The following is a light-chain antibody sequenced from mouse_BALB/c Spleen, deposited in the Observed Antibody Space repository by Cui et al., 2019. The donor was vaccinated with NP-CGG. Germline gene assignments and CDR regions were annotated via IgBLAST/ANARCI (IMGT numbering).Light chain of an antibody. CDR1: TGAVTTSNY. CDR3: ALWYSNHWV. CDR2: GTN. V-gene: IGLV1*01. Sequence: QAVFTQESALPTSPGETVTLTCRSSTGAVTTSNYANWVQEKPDHLFTGLIGGTNNRAPGVPARFSGSLIGDKAALTITGTQTEDEAMYFCALWYSNHWVFGGGTKLTVL. J-gene: IGLJ1*01.